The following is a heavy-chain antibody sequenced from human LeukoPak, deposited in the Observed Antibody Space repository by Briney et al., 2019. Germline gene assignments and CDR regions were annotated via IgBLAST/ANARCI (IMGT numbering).Heavy chain of an antibody. Sequence: GGSLRLSCAASGFTFSSYSMNWVRQAPGKGLEWVSYISSSGTIYYADSVKGRFTISGDNAKNSLYLQTNSLRAEDTAMYYCARGSGGVGASLPYWGQGTLVTVSS. CDR3: ARGSGGVGASLPY. D-gene: IGHD1-26*01. V-gene: IGHV3-48*04. J-gene: IGHJ4*02. CDR1: GFTFSSYS. CDR2: ISSSGTI.